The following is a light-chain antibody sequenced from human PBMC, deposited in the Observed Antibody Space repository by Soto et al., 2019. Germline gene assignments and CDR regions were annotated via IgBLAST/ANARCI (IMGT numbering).Light chain of an antibody. V-gene: IGKV1-39*01. CDR2: ATS. Sequence: DIQMTQSPSSLSASVGDSVTITCRTSQTVSTYLNWYQQKPGKAPRLLIYATSSLQRGVPSTFSGSGSGTDFTLTINSLQPEDFATYYCRQSYSSPMNFGQGTQLEIK. CDR3: RQSYSSPMN. CDR1: QTVSTY. J-gene: IGKJ5*01.